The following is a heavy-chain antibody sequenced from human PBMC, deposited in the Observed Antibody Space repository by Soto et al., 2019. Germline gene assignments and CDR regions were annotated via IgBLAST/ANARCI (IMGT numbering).Heavy chain of an antibody. V-gene: IGHV3-33*01. J-gene: IGHJ6*03. Sequence: QVQLVESGGGVVQPGRSLRLSCAASGFTFSSYGMHWVRQAPGKGLEWVAVIWYDGSNKYYADSVKGRFTISRDNSKNTLYLQMNSLRAEDTAVYYCAREGEYGDYESYYYYMDVWGKGTTVTVSS. CDR1: GFTFSSYG. CDR3: AREGEYGDYESYYYYMDV. CDR2: IWYDGSNK. D-gene: IGHD4-17*01.